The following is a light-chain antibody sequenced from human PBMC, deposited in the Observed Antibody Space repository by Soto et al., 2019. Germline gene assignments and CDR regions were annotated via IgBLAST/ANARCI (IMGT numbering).Light chain of an antibody. CDR3: QQYYSTPLT. Sequence: SQAVSLGERATINCKSSQSVFYSSNNKNYLAWYQQKPGQPPKLLIYWASTRESGVPDRFSGSGSGTDFTLTISSLQAEDVAVYYCQQYYSTPLTFGQGTKVVIK. CDR1: QSVFYSSNNKNY. J-gene: IGKJ1*01. CDR2: WAS. V-gene: IGKV4-1*01.